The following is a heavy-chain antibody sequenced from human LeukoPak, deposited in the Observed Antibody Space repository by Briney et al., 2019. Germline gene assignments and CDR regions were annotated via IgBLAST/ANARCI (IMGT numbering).Heavy chain of an antibody. CDR3: ARRANSVFDAFDI. Sequence: PSETLSLTCTVSGGSISSYYWSWIRQPPGKGLEWIGYIYYSGSTNYNPSLKSRVTISVDTSKNQFSLKLSSVTAADTAVYYCARRANSVFDAFDIGGQGTMATVS. CDR1: GGSISSYY. D-gene: IGHD2-8*01. V-gene: IGHV4-59*01. CDR2: IYYSGST. J-gene: IGHJ3*02.